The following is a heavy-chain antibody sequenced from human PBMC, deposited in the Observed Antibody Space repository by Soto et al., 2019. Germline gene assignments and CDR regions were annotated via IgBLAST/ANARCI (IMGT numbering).Heavy chain of an antibody. Sequence: EVQLVESGGGLVQPGDSLRISCAASGFTIGAYGFNWVRQAPGKALEYISAISSYGGNIYYANSVKGRFTISRDNSKNTLYLQMGSRRAEYMGVYYCARDVGSGNYYKGVYCYYYMDGWGKGTTVTVSS. CDR1: GFTIGAYG. J-gene: IGHJ6*03. V-gene: IGHV3-64*01. CDR2: ISSYGGNI. D-gene: IGHD3-10*01. CDR3: ARDVGSGNYYKGVYCYYYMDG.